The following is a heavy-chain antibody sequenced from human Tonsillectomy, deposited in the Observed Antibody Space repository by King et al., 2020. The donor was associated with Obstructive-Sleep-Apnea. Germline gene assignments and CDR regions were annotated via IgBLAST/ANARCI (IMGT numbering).Heavy chain of an antibody. V-gene: IGHV5-51*01. CDR3: ARNWGLPXKKAGIXGTGYXDX. J-gene: IGHJ4*02. CDR1: KYSFTSYW. Sequence: QLVQSGAEVKKPGESLKISCKASKYSFTSYWIGWVRQMPGKGLEWMGIIYPGDSDTRYSPSFQGQVAISVDKSINTAYLHWRSLKASDSAMYYCARNWGLPXKKAGIXGTGYXDXWGQGXLXTVXS. CDR2: IYPGDSDT. D-gene: IGHD6-13*01.